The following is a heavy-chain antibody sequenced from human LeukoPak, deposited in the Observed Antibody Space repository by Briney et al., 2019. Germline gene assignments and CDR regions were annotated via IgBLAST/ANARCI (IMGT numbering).Heavy chain of an antibody. CDR1: GGPISSSNW. CDR2: IYHSGST. J-gene: IGHJ4*02. CDR3: ARKSTLWFGELSLYFDY. Sequence: PSETLSLTCAVSGGPISSSNWWSWVRQPPGKGLEWIGEIYHSGSTNYNPSLKSRVTISVDKSKNQFSLKLSSVTAADTAVYYCARKSTLWFGELSLYFDYWGQGTLVTVSS. D-gene: IGHD3-10*01. V-gene: IGHV4-4*02.